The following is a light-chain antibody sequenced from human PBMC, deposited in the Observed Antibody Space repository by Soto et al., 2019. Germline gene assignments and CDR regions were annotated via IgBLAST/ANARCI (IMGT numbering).Light chain of an antibody. V-gene: IGLV2-14*01. CDR1: SSDVGAFNY. J-gene: IGLJ2*01. Sequence: QSVLTQPASVSGSPGQSITISCIGASSDVGAFNYVSWYQQHPGKAPKLLIYEVSNRPSGLSNRFSGSKSGNTASLTISGLQAEDEADYYCSSYTSSTTRVFGGGTKLTVL. CDR2: EVS. CDR3: SSYTSSTTRV.